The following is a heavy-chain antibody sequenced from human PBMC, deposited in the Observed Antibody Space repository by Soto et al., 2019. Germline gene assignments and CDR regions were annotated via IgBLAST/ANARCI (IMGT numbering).Heavy chain of an antibody. J-gene: IGHJ6*02. D-gene: IGHD2-8*01. V-gene: IGHV4-31*03. Sequence: PSETLSLTCTVSGGSISSGGYYWSWIRQHPGKGLEWIGYIYYSGSTYYNPSLKSRVTISVDTSKNQFSLKLSSVTAADTAVYYCARGMAYYYGMDVWGQGTTVTVSS. CDR1: GGSISSGGYY. CDR3: ARGMAYYYGMDV. CDR2: IYYSGST.